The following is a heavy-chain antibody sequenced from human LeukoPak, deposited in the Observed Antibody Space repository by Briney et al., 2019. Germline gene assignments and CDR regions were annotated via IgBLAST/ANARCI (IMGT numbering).Heavy chain of an antibody. D-gene: IGHD6-19*01. CDR2: IYPGDSDT. CDR3: ANSQYSSGWAYFDY. Sequence: GESLKISCKGSGYSFTSYWIGWVRQMPGEGLEWMGIIYPGDSDTRHSPSFQGQVTISADKSISTAYLQWSSLKASDTAMYYCANSQYSSGWAYFDYWGQGTLVTVSS. J-gene: IGHJ4*02. CDR1: GYSFTSYW. V-gene: IGHV5-51*01.